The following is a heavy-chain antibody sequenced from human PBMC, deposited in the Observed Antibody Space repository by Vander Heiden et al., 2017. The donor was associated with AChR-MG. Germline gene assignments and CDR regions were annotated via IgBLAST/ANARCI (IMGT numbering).Heavy chain of an antibody. J-gene: IGHJ4*02. CDR3: ARDRYGDYGFDY. CDR1: GYSFTEYY. CDR2: IKPNSGAT. Sequence: VQLAQSGAEVKKPGASVKGSCKASGYSFTEYYKHWGRQAPGQGLEWMGWIKPNSGATNYAQKFKGRVTMTRDTSISTAYMELSRLRSDDTAVYFCARDRYGDYGFDYWGQGTLVTVSS. V-gene: IGHV1-2*02. D-gene: IGHD4-17*01.